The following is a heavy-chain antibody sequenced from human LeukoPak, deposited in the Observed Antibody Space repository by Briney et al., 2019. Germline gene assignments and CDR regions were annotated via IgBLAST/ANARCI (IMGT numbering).Heavy chain of an antibody. J-gene: IGHJ4*02. CDR3: AKVFEVRGARRPKDY. D-gene: IGHD3-10*01. CDR1: GFTFSDYG. CDR2: ISYDGGNK. V-gene: IGHV3-30*18. Sequence: GGSLRLSCAASGFTFSDYGMHWVRQAPGKGMEWVALISYDGGNKFYADSVRDRFTISRDNSKNTLFLQMNSLRIEDTAVYYCAKVFEVRGARRPKDYWGQGTLVIVSS.